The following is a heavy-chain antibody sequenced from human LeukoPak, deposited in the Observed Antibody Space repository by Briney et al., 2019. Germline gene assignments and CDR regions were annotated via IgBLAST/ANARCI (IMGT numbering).Heavy chain of an antibody. CDR3: ARETYYYDSSDY. CDR2: ISSSSSYI. V-gene: IGHV3-21*01. D-gene: IGHD3-22*01. Sequence: GGSLRLSCAASGFTFSSYSMNWVRQAPGKGLEWVSSISSSSSYIYYADSVKGRFTISRDNAKNSLYLQMNSLGAEDTAVYYCARETYYYDSSDYWGQGTLVTVSS. CDR1: GFTFSSYS. J-gene: IGHJ4*02.